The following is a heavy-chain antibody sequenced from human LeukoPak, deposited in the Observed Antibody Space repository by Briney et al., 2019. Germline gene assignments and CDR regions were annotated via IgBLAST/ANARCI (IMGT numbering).Heavy chain of an antibody. CDR2: ISSSGGST. CDR1: GFSLRNHG. D-gene: IGHD5-24*01. V-gene: IGHV3-23*01. CDR3: TTSRDGYNEFDY. J-gene: IGHJ4*02. Sequence: PGGSLRLSCAASGFSLRNHGMNWVRQAPGKGLECVSVISSSGGSTYYADSVKGRFTISRDNSKNTLYLQMNSLRAEDTAVYYCTTSRDGYNEFDYWGQGTLVTVSS.